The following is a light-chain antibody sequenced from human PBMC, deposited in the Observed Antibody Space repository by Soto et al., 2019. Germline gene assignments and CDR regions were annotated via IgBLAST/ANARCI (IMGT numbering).Light chain of an antibody. V-gene: IGLV2-8*01. CDR2: EVS. Sequence: QSALTQPPSASGSPGQSVTISCTGTSSDVGGYNYVSWYQQHPGKAPKLMIYEVSKRPSGVPDRFSGSKSGNTASLTVSGXXXXXXXDYYCSSYAGSNNWVFGGGTQLTVL. CDR1: SSDVGGYNY. J-gene: IGLJ3*02. CDR3: SSYAGSNNWV.